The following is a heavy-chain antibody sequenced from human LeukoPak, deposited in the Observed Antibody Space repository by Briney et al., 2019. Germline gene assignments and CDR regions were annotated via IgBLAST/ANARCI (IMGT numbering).Heavy chain of an antibody. CDR2: ISSSSSTI. D-gene: IGHD2-2*01. CDR3: ARSMTRLGYCSSTSCPGNWFDP. J-gene: IGHJ5*02. Sequence: GGSLRLSCAASGFTFSSYSMNWVRQAPGKGLEWVSYISSSSSTIYYADSVKGRFTISRDNAKNSLYLQMNSLRAEDTAVYYCARSMTRLGYCSSTSCPGNWFDPWGQGTLVTVST. CDR1: GFTFSSYS. V-gene: IGHV3-48*04.